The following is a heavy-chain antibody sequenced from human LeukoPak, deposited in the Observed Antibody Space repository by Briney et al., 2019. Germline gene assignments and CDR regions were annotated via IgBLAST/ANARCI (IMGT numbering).Heavy chain of an antibody. CDR3: ARPLQGIVGATGFDY. D-gene: IGHD1-26*01. J-gene: IGHJ4*02. CDR1: EYSFATYW. Sequence: GESLKISCQGSEYSFATYWIAWLRQMPGKGLEWRGIIYPSDSDTRYSPSLQGQVTISADKSIKTAYLQWSSLKASDTAMYYCARPLQGIVGATGFDYWGQGTLVTVSS. CDR2: IYPSDSDT. V-gene: IGHV5-51*01.